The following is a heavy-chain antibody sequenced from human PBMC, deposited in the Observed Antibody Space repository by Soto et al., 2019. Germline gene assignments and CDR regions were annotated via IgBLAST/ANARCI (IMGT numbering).Heavy chain of an antibody. CDR1: GYTFTTYV. Sequence: ASVKVSCKASGYTFTTYVMHWVRQAPGQRLEWMGWINAGNDNTKYSQKFQGRVTITRDTSASTVYMELSSLSSEDTAVYYCARVGHYYYGMYVWGQGTTVTVSS. CDR3: ARVGHYYYGMYV. V-gene: IGHV1-3*01. D-gene: IGHD3-3*01. J-gene: IGHJ6*02. CDR2: INAGNDNT.